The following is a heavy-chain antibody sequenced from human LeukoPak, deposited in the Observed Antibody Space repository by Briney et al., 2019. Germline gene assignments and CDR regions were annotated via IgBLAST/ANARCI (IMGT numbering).Heavy chain of an antibody. CDR3: ARDISTYYYDSSGYYPTDY. D-gene: IGHD3-22*01. CDR2: IIPIFGTA. V-gene: IGHV1-69*05. Sequence: SVKVSCKASGGTFSSYAISWVRQAPGQGLEWMGRIIPIFGTANYAQKFQGRVTITMDESTSTAYMELSSLRSEDTAVYYCARDISTYYYDSSGYYPTDYWGQGTLVTVSS. CDR1: GGTFSSYA. J-gene: IGHJ4*02.